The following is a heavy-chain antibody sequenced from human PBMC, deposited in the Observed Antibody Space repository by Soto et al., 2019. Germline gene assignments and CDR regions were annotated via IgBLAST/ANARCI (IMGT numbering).Heavy chain of an antibody. Sequence: PGGSLRLSCAASGFTFSSYGMHWVRQAPGKGLEWVAVIWYDGSNKYYADSVKGRFTISRDNSKNTLYLQMNSLRAEDTAVYYCARARYSSSLLDYWGQGTLVTVSS. V-gene: IGHV3-33*01. CDR3: ARARYSSSLLDY. CDR2: IWYDGSNK. D-gene: IGHD6-6*01. J-gene: IGHJ4*02. CDR1: GFTFSSYG.